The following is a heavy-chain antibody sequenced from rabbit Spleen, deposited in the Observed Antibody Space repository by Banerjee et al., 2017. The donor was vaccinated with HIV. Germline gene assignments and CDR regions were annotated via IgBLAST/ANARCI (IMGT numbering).Heavy chain of an antibody. D-gene: IGHD8-1*01. CDR2: VYISSGST. V-gene: IGHV1S45*01. CDR3: ARDTGSSFSSYGMDL. J-gene: IGHJ6*01. CDR1: GFDFSSYG. Sequence: QEQLEESGGGLVQPGGSLKLSCKASGFDFSSYGLSWVRQAPGKGLEWIACVYISSGSTYYANWAKGRFTIAKTSSTTVTLQMTGLTAADTATYFCARDTGSSFSSYGMDLWGPGTLVTVS.